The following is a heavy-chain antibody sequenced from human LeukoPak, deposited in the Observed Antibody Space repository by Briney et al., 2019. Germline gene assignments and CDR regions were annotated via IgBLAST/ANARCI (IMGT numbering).Heavy chain of an antibody. CDR3: ARVGLYFGDYSFDY. V-gene: IGHV1-46*01. CDR2: INPHSGSA. D-gene: IGHD4-17*01. J-gene: IGHJ4*02. CDR1: GYTFTGYY. Sequence: ASVKVPCKASGYTFTGYYIHWVRQAPGQGLEWMGLINPHSGSATSAQRFQGILTMTRDTSTNTVYMELSSLRSEDTAVYYCARVGLYFGDYSFDYWGQGTLVTVTS.